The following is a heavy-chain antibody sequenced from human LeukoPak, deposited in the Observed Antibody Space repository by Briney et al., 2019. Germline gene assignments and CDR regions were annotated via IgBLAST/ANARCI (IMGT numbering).Heavy chain of an antibody. D-gene: IGHD3-22*01. V-gene: IGHV3-48*01. Sequence: GGSLRLSCAASGFTFSSNGMNWVRQAPGKGLEWVSYISSSSSTIYYADSVKGRFTISRDNAKNSLYLQMNSLRAEDTAVYYCARVLHKRNYDSTTYYGYWGQGTLVTVSS. CDR3: ARVLHKRNYDSTTYYGY. CDR1: GFTFSSNG. CDR2: ISSSSSTI. J-gene: IGHJ4*02.